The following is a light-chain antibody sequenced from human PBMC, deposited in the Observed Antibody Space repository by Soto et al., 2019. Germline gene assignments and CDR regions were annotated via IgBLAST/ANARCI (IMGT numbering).Light chain of an antibody. CDR2: DAS. CDR3: QQYYRWPQT. Sequence: IGVNQSEEGLPVSHPASATLSWGASQSVSSNLAWYQQKPGQAPRLLIYDASNRATGIPARFSGSGSGTEFTLTISSLQSEDFAVYYCQQYYRWPQTFGQGTKVAIK. CDR1: QSVSSN. J-gene: IGKJ1*01. V-gene: IGKV3D-15*01.